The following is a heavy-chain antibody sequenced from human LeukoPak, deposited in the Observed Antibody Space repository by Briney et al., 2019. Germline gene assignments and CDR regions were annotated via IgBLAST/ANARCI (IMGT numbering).Heavy chain of an antibody. D-gene: IGHD6-13*01. Sequence: GGPLRLSCAASGFTFSSYAVNWVRQAPGKGLEWVSAISGSGGSTYYADSVEGRFTISRDNSRSTLYLQMNSLRAEDTAVYYCAKVSSSSSWYYFDYWGQGTLVTVSS. CDR1: GFTFSSYA. J-gene: IGHJ4*02. V-gene: IGHV3-23*01. CDR2: ISGSGGST. CDR3: AKVSSSSSWYYFDY.